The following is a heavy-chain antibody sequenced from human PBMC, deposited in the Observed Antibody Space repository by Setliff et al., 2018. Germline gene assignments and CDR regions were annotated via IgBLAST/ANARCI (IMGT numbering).Heavy chain of an antibody. CDR2: IYYGGGT. Sequence: SETLSLTCTVSGYSISSGYYWGWIRQPPGKGLEWIGNIYYGGGTYYNPSLKSRVTISLDMSKNQFSLRLNSLTAADTAVYFCARHRRPDYGDFISWYFDLWGRGTLVTVSS. CDR1: GYSISSGYY. CDR3: ARHRRPDYGDFISWYFDL. V-gene: IGHV4-38-2*02. D-gene: IGHD4-17*01. J-gene: IGHJ2*01.